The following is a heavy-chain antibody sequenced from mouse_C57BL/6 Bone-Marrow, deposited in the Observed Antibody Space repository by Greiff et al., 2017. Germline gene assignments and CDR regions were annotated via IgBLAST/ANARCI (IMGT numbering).Heavy chain of an antibody. CDR1: GYTFTSYW. V-gene: IGHV1-52*01. D-gene: IGHD2-3*01. CDR2: IDPSDSET. Sequence: QVQLQQPGAELVRPGSSVKLSCKASGYTFTSYWMHWVKQRPIQGLEWIGNIDPSDSETHYNQKFKDKATLTVDKSSSTAYMQLSSLTSEDSAVYYCARGWLLRYYFDYWGQGTTLTVSS. CDR3: ARGWLLRYYFDY. J-gene: IGHJ2*01.